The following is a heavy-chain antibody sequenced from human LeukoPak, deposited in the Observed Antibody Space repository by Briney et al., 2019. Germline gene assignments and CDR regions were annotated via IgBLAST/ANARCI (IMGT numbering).Heavy chain of an antibody. CDR1: GDSISSGDYY. CDR3: ARTYCRGGTCYSWDY. J-gene: IGHJ4*02. Sequence: PSQTLSLTCTVSGDSISSGDYYWSWARQHPGKGLEWIGYINYSGTTYYNPSLTSRVTISADTSKNQFSLKLSSVTAADTAVYYCARTYCRGGTCYSWDYWGQGTLVTVSS. V-gene: IGHV4-31*03. D-gene: IGHD2-15*01. CDR2: INYSGTT.